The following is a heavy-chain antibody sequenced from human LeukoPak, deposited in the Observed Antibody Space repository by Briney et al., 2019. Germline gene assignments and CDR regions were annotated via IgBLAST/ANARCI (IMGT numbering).Heavy chain of an antibody. D-gene: IGHD4-17*01. J-gene: IGHJ4*02. CDR1: GVSFNDYY. CDR2: INHSGYT. V-gene: IGHV4-34*01. CDR3: TRMTTGHDY. Sequence: PSETLSLTCTVSGVSFNDYYWSWVRQTPGKGLEWIGEINHSGYTNDSPSLKSRVTLSIDTSRKQFSLNLRSVTVADTGIYYCTRMTTGHDYWGQGTLVTVSS.